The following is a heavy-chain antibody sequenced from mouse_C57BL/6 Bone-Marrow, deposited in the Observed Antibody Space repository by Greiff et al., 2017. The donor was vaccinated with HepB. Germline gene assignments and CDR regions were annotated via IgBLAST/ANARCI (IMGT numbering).Heavy chain of an antibody. CDR1: GYTFTNYW. D-gene: IGHD2-10*01. CDR3: ASAYPTGYFDY. Sequence: QVHVKQSGAELVRPGTSVKMSCKASGYTFTNYWIGWAKQRPGHGLEWIGDIYPGGGYTNYNEKFKGKATLTADKSSSTAYMQFSSLTSEDSAIYYCASAYPTGYFDYWGQGTTLTVSS. V-gene: IGHV1-63*01. CDR2: IYPGGGYT. J-gene: IGHJ2*01.